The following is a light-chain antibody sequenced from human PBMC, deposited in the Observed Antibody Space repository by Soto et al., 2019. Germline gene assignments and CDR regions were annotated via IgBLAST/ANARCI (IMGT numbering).Light chain of an antibody. J-gene: IGKJ2*01. CDR3: QQYNTWPPGT. V-gene: IGKV3-15*01. CDR1: QSVSSD. CDR2: GAS. Sequence: EIVMTQSPATLSVSPGERATLSCRASQSVSSDLAWYQQRPGQAPRLLIYGASARATGSPARFIGSASGTEFTLTISSLQSADFAVYYCQQYNTWPPGTFGQGTKLEIK.